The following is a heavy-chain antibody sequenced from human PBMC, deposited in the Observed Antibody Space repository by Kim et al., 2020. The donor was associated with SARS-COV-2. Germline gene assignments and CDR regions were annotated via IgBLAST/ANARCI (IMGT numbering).Heavy chain of an antibody. CDR1: GFTFSDYY. CDR2: ISSSSSYT. D-gene: IGHD1-26*01. CDR3: ARGISGSYPAGVGDALDI. J-gene: IGHJ3*02. Sequence: GGSLRLSCAASGFTFSDYYMSWIRQAPGKGLEWVSYISSSSSYTNYADSVKGRFTISRDNAKNSLYLQMNSLRAEDTAVYYCARGISGSYPAGVGDALDIWGPATMVTVSS. V-gene: IGHV3-11*05.